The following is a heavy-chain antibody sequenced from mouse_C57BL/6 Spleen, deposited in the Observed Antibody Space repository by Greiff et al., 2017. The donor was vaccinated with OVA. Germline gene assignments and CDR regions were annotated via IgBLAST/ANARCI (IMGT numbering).Heavy chain of an antibody. J-gene: IGHJ4*01. CDR3: VSHPGSIYAMDY. V-gene: IGHV10-1*01. D-gene: IGHD1-1*01. CDR2: IRSKSNNYAT. CDR1: GFSFNTYA. Sequence: EADGGLVQPKGSSKLSCAASGFSFNTYAMNWVRQAPGKGLEWVARIRSKSNNYATYYADSVKDRFTISRDDSESMLYLQMNNLKTEDTAMYYCVSHPGSIYAMDYWGQGTSVTVSS.